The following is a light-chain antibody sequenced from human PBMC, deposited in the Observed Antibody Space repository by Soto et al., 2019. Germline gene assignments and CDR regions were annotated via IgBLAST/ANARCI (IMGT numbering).Light chain of an antibody. CDR1: QSVSSSY. Sequence: PGERATLSCRASQSVSSSYLAWYQEKPGQAPRVLIYGASSRATGIPDRFSGSGSGTDFTLTISRLEPEDFAVYYCQQYGSSPWTFGQGTKVDIK. J-gene: IGKJ1*01. CDR3: QQYGSSPWT. CDR2: GAS. V-gene: IGKV3-20*01.